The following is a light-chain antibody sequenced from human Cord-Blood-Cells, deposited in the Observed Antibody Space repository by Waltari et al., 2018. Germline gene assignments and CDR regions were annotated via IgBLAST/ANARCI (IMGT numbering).Light chain of an antibody. CDR2: EGS. Sequence: QSALTQPASVSGSPGQSITISCTGTSSDVGSYNLVSWYQQHPGKAPKLTIYEGSKRPSGVYNRLSGCKCGITASLTISGLHADDEADYYCCSYAGSSTWVFGGGTKLTVL. J-gene: IGLJ3*02. CDR1: SSDVGSYNL. CDR3: CSYAGSSTWV. V-gene: IGLV2-23*01.